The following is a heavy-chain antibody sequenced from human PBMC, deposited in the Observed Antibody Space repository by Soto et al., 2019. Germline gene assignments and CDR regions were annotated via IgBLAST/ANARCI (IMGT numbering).Heavy chain of an antibody. V-gene: IGHV4-4*02. D-gene: IGHD3-16*01. CDR2: IYHSGST. CDR1: GGYISSNNG. Sequence: HVQLQESGPGLVTPSGTLSLICAVSGGYISSNNGWSWVRQPPGKGLEWIGEIYHSGSTIYNPSLKRRGTIAVDKSKNQYSLQLTSVTAADTTVYDCARSYAVRISFRAGFDHWGPGTRVNVSS. J-gene: IGHJ4*02. CDR3: ARSYAVRISFRAGFDH.